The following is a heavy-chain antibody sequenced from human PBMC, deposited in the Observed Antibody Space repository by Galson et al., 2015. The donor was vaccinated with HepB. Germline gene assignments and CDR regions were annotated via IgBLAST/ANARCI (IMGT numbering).Heavy chain of an antibody. D-gene: IGHD3-10*01. V-gene: IGHV3-23*01. CDR2: ISGSGGST. J-gene: IGHJ6*02. CDR3: AKAHFPHYGSGSYASGYYYGMDV. CDR1: GFTFSSYA. Sequence: SLRLSCAASGFTFSSYAMSWVRQAPGKGLEWVSAISGSGGSTYYADSVKGRFTISRDNSKNTLYLQMNSLRAEDTAVYYCAKAHFPHYGSGSYASGYYYGMDVWGQGTTVTVSS.